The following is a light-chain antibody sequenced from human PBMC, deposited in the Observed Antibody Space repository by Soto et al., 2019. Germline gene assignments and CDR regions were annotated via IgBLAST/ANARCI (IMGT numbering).Light chain of an antibody. CDR2: EVS. Sequence: QSALTQPPSASGSPGQSVTISCTGTSSDVGGYNYVSWYQQHPGKAPKLMIYEVSQRPSGVPDRFSGSKSGNTASLTVSGLQAEDEAEYYCSSYAGSIPYVFRTGTKVTVL. CDR1: SSDVGGYNY. V-gene: IGLV2-8*01. CDR3: SSYAGSIPYV. J-gene: IGLJ1*01.